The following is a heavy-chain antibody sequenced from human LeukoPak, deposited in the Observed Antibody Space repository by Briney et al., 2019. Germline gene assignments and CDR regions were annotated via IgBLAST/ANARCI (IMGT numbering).Heavy chain of an antibody. J-gene: IGHJ4*02. D-gene: IGHD4-17*01. CDR2: IYTSGST. CDR1: GGSISSGSYY. V-gene: IGHV4-61*02. Sequence: SETLSLTCTVSGGSISSGSYYWSWIRQPAGTGLEWIGRIYTSGSTNYNPSLKSRVTISVDTSKNQFSLKLSSVTAADTAVYYCARENSYGDYIDYWGQGTLVTVSS. CDR3: ARENSYGDYIDY.